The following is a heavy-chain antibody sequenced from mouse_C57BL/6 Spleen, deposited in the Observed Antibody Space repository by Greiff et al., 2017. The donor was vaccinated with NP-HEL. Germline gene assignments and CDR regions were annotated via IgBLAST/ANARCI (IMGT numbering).Heavy chain of an antibody. V-gene: IGHV1-52*01. CDR2: IDPSDSET. J-gene: IGHJ4*01. CDR3: ATSGYYVRYAMDY. Sequence: QVQLQQPGAELVRPGSSVKLSCKASGYTFTIYWMHWVKQRPIQGLEWIGNIDPSDSETHYNQKFKDKATLTVDKSSSTAYMQLSSLTSEDSAVYYCATSGYYVRYAMDYWGQGTSVTVSS. D-gene: IGHD2-3*01. CDR1: GYTFTIYW.